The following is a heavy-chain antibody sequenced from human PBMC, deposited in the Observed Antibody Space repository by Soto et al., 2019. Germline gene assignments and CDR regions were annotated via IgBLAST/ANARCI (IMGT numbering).Heavy chain of an antibody. CDR3: AKDYGSGWSIDY. CDR2: INGSGDTT. Sequence: PGGSLRLSCAASGFTFSSYVMSWVRQTPGKRLEWVSGINGSGDTTYYADPVKGRFTITRDNSKNTLYLQMNSLRADDTAVYYCAKDYGSGWSIDYWGQGALVTVSS. D-gene: IGHD6-19*01. J-gene: IGHJ4*02. CDR1: GFTFSSYV. V-gene: IGHV3-23*01.